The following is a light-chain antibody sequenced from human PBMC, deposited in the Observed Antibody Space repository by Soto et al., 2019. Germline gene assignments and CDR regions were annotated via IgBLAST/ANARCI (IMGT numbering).Light chain of an antibody. CDR1: QSVSNNY. J-gene: IGKJ1*01. Sequence: EIVLTQSPGTLSLSPGERATLSCRASQSVSNNYLAWYQQKPGQAPRLLIYGASTRASGIPERFSGSGSGTDFTLTISRLEPEDFAVYYCHQYDSWTFGQGTKVDIK. CDR2: GAS. V-gene: IGKV3-20*01. CDR3: HQYDSWT.